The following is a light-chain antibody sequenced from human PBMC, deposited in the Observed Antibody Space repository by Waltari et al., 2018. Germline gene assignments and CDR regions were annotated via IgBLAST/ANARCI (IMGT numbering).Light chain of an antibody. CDR1: QSVSSNY. V-gene: IGKV3-20*01. CDR2: GAS. Sequence: EIVLTQSPGTLSLSPGERVTLSCRASQSVSSNYLAWYQQKPGQAPRLLIYGASSRATGIPDRFSGSGSETDFTLTISRLEPEDFAVYYCQQYGRSPPYTFGQGTKLEIK. CDR3: QQYGRSPPYT. J-gene: IGKJ2*01.